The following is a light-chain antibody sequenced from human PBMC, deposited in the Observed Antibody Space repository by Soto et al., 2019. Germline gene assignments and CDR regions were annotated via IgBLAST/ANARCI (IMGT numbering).Light chain of an antibody. CDR1: SSDVGGYNY. CDR3: SSYRTSNTRQIV. J-gene: IGLJ1*01. CDR2: DVS. V-gene: IGLV2-14*03. Sequence: QSVLAQPASVSGSRGQSITISCTGTSSDVGGYNYVSWYQHHPGKAPKLMIYDVSNRPSGVSNRFSGSKSGNTASLSISGLQPEDEADYYCSSYRTSNTRQIVCGTGTKLTVL.